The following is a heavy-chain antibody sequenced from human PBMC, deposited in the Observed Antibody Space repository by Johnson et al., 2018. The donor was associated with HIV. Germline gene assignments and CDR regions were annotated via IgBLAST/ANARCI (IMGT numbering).Heavy chain of an antibody. D-gene: IGHD1-26*01. CDR1: GFTFSSYA. CDR3: ASGLELYLDLGWDDAFDI. J-gene: IGHJ3*02. CDR2: ISYDGSNK. V-gene: IGHV3-30*04. Sequence: QEQLVVSGGGVVQPGGSLRLSCAASGFTFSSYAMSWVRQAPGKGLEWVAVISYDGSNKYYADSVKGRFTIARDNSKNTLYLQMNSLRPEDTAVYYCASGLELYLDLGWDDAFDIWGQGTMVTVSS.